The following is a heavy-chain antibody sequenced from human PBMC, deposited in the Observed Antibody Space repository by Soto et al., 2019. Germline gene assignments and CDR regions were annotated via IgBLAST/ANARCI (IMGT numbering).Heavy chain of an antibody. CDR3: VRQLGNSALLIIDS. J-gene: IGHJ4*02. CDR2: IYHDDSDT. CDR1: GTTFSVYW. D-gene: IGHD2-21*02. Sequence: GESLKISCKASGTTFSVYWIGWVSPMPGKGLEWMGNIYHDDSDTSNNPSFDGRVTVSADNSSNTAYLQWRSLEDSETATYYCVRQLGNSALLIIDSGSQGTTVAASS. V-gene: IGHV5-51*01.